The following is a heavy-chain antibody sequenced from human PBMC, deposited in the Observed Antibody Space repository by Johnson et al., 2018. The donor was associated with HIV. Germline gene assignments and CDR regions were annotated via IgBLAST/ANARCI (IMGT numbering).Heavy chain of an antibody. V-gene: IGHV3-30*03. D-gene: IGHD1-14*01. J-gene: IGHJ3*02. CDR3: STTGRRQARGPPRAFDI. CDR2: ISYDGSYK. CDR1: GFTFSNYG. Sequence: QVQLVESGGGVVQPGRSLRLSCVVSGFTFSNYGMHWVRQAPGKGLEWVAVISYDGSYKYYTDSVRGRFTISRDNSKNTLYLQMSSLRIEDTAVYYCSTTGRRQARGPPRAFDIWGQGTMVTVAS.